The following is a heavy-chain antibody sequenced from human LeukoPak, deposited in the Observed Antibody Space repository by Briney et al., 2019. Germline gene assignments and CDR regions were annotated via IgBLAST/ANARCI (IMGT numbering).Heavy chain of an antibody. V-gene: IGHV3-7*01. CDR1: GFTFSDYY. D-gene: IGHD5-12*01. J-gene: IGHJ3*02. Sequence: GGSLRLSCAASGFTFSDYYMSWIRQAPGKGLEWVANIKQDGSEKYYVDSVKGRYTISRDNAKNSLYLQMNSLRVEDTAVYYCARRRGSHSFDIWGQGTMVTVSS. CDR2: IKQDGSEK. CDR3: ARRRGSHSFDI.